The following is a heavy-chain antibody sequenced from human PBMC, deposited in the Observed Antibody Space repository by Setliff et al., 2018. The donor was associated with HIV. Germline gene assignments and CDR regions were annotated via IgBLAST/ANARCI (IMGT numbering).Heavy chain of an antibody. CDR3: AREPSGSGNYFYFDY. CDR1: GYTFTNYF. Sequence: ASVKVSCKASGYTFTNYFVHWVRQAPGQGLEWMGIIYPSDGRTTYAQEFQGRVTMTRDTSTSTVYMELSSLRSEDTAVYYCAREPSGSGNYFYFDYWGQGTLVTVSS. CDR2: IYPSDGRT. J-gene: IGHJ4*02. D-gene: IGHD1-26*01. V-gene: IGHV1-46*01.